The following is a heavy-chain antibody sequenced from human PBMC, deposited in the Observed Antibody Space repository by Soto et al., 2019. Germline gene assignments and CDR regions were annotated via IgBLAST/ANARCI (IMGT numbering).Heavy chain of an antibody. CDR2: ISYDGSNK. V-gene: IGHV3-30-3*01. CDR3: ARGHARIENTIFGVVIIPRGRFDP. CDR1: GFTFSSYA. D-gene: IGHD3-3*01. Sequence: GGSLRLSCAASGFTFSSYAMHWVRQAPGKGLEWVAVISYDGSNKYYADSVKGRFTISRDNSKNTLYLQMNSLRAEDTAVYYCARGHARIENTIFGVVIIPRGRFDPWGQGTLVTVSS. J-gene: IGHJ5*02.